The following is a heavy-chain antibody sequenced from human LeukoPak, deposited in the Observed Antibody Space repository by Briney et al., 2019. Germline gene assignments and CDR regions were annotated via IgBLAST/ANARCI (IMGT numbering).Heavy chain of an antibody. J-gene: IGHJ4*02. V-gene: IGHV1-2*02. CDR2: INPNSGGT. CDR1: GYTFTGYY. D-gene: IGHD3-3*01. Sequence: ASVKVSCKXSGYTFTGYYMHWVRQAPGQGLERMGWINPNSGGTNYAQKFQGRVTMTRDTSISTAYMELSRLRSDDTAVYYCARGTIFGVPISDYWGQGTLVTVSS. CDR3: ARGTIFGVPISDY.